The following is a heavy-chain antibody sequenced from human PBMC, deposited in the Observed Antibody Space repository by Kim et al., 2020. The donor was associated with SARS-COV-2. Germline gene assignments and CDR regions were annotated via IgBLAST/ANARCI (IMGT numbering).Heavy chain of an antibody. J-gene: IGHJ2*01. V-gene: IGHV3-30-3*01. CDR2: ISYDGSNK. CDR1: GFTFSSYA. Sequence: GGSLRLSCAASGFTFSSYAMHWVRQAPGKGLEWVAVISYDGSNKYYADSVKGRFTISRDNSKNTLYLQMNSLRAEDTAVYYCARGPGIAAAVTEYWYFDLWGRGTLVTVSS. D-gene: IGHD6-13*01. CDR3: ARGPGIAAAVTEYWYFDL.